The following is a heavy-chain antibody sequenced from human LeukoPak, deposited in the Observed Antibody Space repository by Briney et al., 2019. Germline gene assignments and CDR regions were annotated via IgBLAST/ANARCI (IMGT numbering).Heavy chain of an antibody. CDR2: IYPGDSDT. J-gene: IGHJ6*02. CDR3: ARRGGGSSPGGYYYYGMDV. CDR1: GYSFTSYW. Sequence: GESLKISCKGSGYSFTSYWIGWVRQMPGKGLEWMGIIYPGDSDTRYSPSFQGQVTISADKSISTAYLQWSSLKASDTAMYYRARRGGGSSPGGYYYYGMDVWGQGTTVTVSS. V-gene: IGHV5-51*01. D-gene: IGHD1-26*01.